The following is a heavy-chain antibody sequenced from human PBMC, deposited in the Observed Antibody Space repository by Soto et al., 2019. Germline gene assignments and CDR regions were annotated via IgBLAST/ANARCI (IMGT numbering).Heavy chain of an antibody. CDR2: IAYSGGT. Sequence: SLKLTCAVSGDSISSSSNYWNWLGQSPGKVLEWIASIAYSGGTYSSPCLKSLVVKTADTSKNLHSLSLRSVTAADSALSCCARDRRYYYGFDVWGQGTTVTVSS. V-gene: IGHV4-30-4*01. CDR1: GDSISSSSNY. CDR3: ARDRRYYYGFDV. J-gene: IGHJ6*02.